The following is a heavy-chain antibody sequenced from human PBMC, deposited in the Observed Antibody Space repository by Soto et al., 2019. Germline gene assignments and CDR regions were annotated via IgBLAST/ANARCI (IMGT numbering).Heavy chain of an antibody. Sequence: AASVKVSCKASGFTFTSSAVQWVRQARGQRLEWIGWIVVGSGNTNYAQKFQERVTITRDMSTSTAYMELSSLRSEDTAVYYCAAGEIVVVTKPFDYWGQGTLVTVSS. CDR3: AAGEIVVVTKPFDY. V-gene: IGHV1-58*01. CDR2: IVVGSGNT. D-gene: IGHD3-22*01. CDR1: GFTFTSSA. J-gene: IGHJ4*02.